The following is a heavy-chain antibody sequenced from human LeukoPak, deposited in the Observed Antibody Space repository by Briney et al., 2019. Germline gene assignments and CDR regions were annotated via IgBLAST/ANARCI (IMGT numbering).Heavy chain of an antibody. Sequence: SETLSLTCAVYSGSLSGYYWSWIRQPPGKGLEWIGEINHSGSTNYNPSLKSRVTISVDTSKNQFSLKLSSVTAADTAVYYCARGEAAAGTGYWGQGTLVTVSS. V-gene: IGHV4-34*01. J-gene: IGHJ4*02. CDR3: ARGEAAAGTGY. CDR1: SGSLSGYY. CDR2: INHSGST. D-gene: IGHD6-13*01.